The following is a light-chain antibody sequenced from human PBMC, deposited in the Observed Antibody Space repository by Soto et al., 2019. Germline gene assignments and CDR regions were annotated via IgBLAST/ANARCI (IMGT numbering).Light chain of an antibody. CDR3: ISYTSSSTWV. Sequence: QSVLTQPPSASGTPGQRVTISCSGSSSNIGSNTVTWYQQLPGTAPKLLIYSNNQRPSGVSDRFSGSRSGNTASLTISGLQAEDESDYYCISYTSSSTWVFGGGTKLTVL. CDR1: SSNIGSNT. CDR2: SNN. J-gene: IGLJ3*02. V-gene: IGLV1-44*01.